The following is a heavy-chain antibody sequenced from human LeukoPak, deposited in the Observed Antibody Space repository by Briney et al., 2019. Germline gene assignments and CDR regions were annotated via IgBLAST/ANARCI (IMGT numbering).Heavy chain of an antibody. J-gene: IGHJ4*02. CDR3: MTLTVAINFDY. CDR2: ISSSGTTT. V-gene: IGHV3-48*03. Sequence: PGGSLRLSCAASGFSFSVYEIHWVRQAPGKELEWISDISSSGTTTYYADSVKGRFTISRDNAKNSLYLQMNSLRAEDTAVYYCMTLTVAINFDYWGQGILVTVSS. CDR1: GFSFSVYE. D-gene: IGHD3-22*01.